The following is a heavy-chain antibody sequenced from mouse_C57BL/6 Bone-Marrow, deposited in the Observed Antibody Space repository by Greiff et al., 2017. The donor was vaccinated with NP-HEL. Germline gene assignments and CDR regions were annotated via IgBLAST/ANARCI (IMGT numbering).Heavy chain of an antibody. CDR2: IRNKANNHAT. J-gene: IGHJ2*01. D-gene: IGHD1-1*01. CDR3: TTTVVAVRSYFDY. Sequence: EVNVVESGGGLVQPGGSMKLSCAASGFTFSDAWMDWVRQSPEKGLEWVAEIRNKANNHATYYAESVKGRFTISRDDSKSSVYLQMNSLRAEDTGIYYCTTTVVAVRSYFDYWGQGTTLTVSS. V-gene: IGHV6-6*01. CDR1: GFTFSDAW.